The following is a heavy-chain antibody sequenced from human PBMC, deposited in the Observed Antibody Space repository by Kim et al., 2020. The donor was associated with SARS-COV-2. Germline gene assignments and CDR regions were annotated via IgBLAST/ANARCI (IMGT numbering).Heavy chain of an antibody. D-gene: IGHD2-2*01. J-gene: IGHJ2*01. V-gene: IGHV1-18*01. CDR3: ARVMAAREARSTSSYWYFDL. Sequence: ASVKVSCKASGYTFTSYGISWVRQAPGQGLEWMGWISAYNGNTNYAQKLQGRVTMTTDTSTSTAYMELRSLRSDDTAVYYCARVMAAREARSTSSYWYFDLWGRGTLVTVSS. CDR1: GYTFTSYG. CDR2: ISAYNGNT.